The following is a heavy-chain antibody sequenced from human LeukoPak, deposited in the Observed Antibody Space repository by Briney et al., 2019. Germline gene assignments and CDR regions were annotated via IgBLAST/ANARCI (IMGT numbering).Heavy chain of an antibody. D-gene: IGHD5-24*01. J-gene: IGHJ5*02. V-gene: IGHV3-23*01. CDR2: ISPGADIT. CDR3: AKDCGWLHFCS. Sequence: PGGSQRLSCAASGFTFSIHGMNWIRQAPGKGLEWVSGISPGADITYYAESVKGRFTISRDNSKNTLYLQINTLRVEDTAIYYCAKDCGWLHFCSWGQGTLVTVSS. CDR1: GFTFSIHG.